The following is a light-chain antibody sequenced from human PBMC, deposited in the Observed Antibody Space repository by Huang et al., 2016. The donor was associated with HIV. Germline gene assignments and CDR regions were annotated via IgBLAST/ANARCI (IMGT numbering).Light chain of an antibody. CDR3: QHYNNWPPWT. V-gene: IGKV3D-15*01. CDR1: QGVSNN. CDR2: GAS. J-gene: IGKJ1*01. Sequence: EIVMTQSPATLSVSPGERATLSCRASQGVSNNIAWDQKEHGQTPRLLIHGASTRATGIAAKFSGRGSGTDFTLTITSLQPEDSAVYYCQHYNNWPPWTFGPGTQVEI.